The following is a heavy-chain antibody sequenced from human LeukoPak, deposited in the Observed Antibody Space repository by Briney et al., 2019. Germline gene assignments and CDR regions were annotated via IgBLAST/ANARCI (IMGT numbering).Heavy chain of an antibody. V-gene: IGHV3-7*01. D-gene: IGHD1-26*01. CDR1: GFTFSSYW. CDR3: ARVQGGSYYGYYYYYMDV. Sequence: GGSLRLSCAASGFTFSSYWMSWVRQAPGKGLEWVANIKQDGSEKYYVDSVKGRFTISRDNAKNSLYLQMNSLRAEDTAVYYCARVQGGSYYGYYYYYMDVWGKGTTVTVSS. J-gene: IGHJ6*03. CDR2: IKQDGSEK.